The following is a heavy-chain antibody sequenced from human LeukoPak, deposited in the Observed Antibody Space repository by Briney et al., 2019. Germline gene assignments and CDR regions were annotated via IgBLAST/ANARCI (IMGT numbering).Heavy chain of an antibody. CDR3: ARMVFDSSGHYYFDH. CDR1: GFTFRSYD. Sequence: PGGSLRLSCAASGFTFRSYDMQWVRQSMEKGLEWVAAIGTAGDTYYPGSAKGRFSVSRENAKNSLYLHMNSLRAGDTAVYYCARMVFDSSGHYYFDHWGQGTLVTVSS. J-gene: IGHJ4*02. V-gene: IGHV3-13*01. D-gene: IGHD3-22*01. CDR2: IGTAGDT.